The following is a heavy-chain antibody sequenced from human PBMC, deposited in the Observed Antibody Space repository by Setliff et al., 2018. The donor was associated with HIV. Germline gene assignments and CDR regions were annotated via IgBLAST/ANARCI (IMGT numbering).Heavy chain of an antibody. CDR2: ITGGGDKI. D-gene: IGHD6-19*01. V-gene: IGHV3-23*01. J-gene: IGHJ4*02. CDR3: ARDDAVGGAYLDY. Sequence: PGGSLRLSCAASGLIFSNYGMTWVRQSPGKGLQWLTAITGGGDKIGYINSVKGRFTISRHNSKTMLYLGMTSLRAEDTAVYYCARDDAVGGAYLDYWGQGTLVTAPQ. CDR1: GLIFSNYG.